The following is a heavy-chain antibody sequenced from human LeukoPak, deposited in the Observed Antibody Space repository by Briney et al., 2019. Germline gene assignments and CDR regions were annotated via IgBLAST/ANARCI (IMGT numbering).Heavy chain of an antibody. CDR2: ISGSGGST. CDR1: GFTFSSYW. V-gene: IGHV3-23*01. CDR3: ANPTFYDSSGYRDY. D-gene: IGHD3-22*01. J-gene: IGHJ4*02. Sequence: GGSLRLSCAASGFTFSSYWMHWVRQAPGKGLEWVSAISGSGGSTYYADSVKGRFTISRDNSKNTLYLQMNSLRAEDTAVYYCANPTFYDSSGYRDYWGQGTLVTVSS.